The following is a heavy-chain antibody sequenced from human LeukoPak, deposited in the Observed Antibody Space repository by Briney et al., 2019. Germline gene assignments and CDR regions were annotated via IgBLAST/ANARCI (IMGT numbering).Heavy chain of an antibody. Sequence: GGSLRLSCAASGFTFSSYAMHWVRQAPGKGLEWVAVISYDGSNKFHADSVKGRFTISRDNSKNTLNLQMNSLRAEDTAVYYYARDLLMQDFLWGSPYWGQGTLVTVSS. CDR2: ISYDGSNK. CDR1: GFTFSSYA. J-gene: IGHJ4*02. CDR3: ARDLLMQDFLWGSPY. D-gene: IGHD3-16*01. V-gene: IGHV3-30*04.